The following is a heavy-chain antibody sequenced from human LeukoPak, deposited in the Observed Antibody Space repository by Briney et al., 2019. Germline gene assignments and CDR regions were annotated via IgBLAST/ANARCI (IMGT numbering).Heavy chain of an antibody. V-gene: IGHV3-23*01. Sequence: GGCLRLSCAASGFTFSSYAMSWVRQAPGEGVGWGSAISGSGGSTYYADSVKGRFTISRDNSKNTLYLQMNSLRAEDTAVYYCAKVGDIAVAGFIDYWGQGPLVTVSS. J-gene: IGHJ4*02. CDR1: GFTFSSYA. CDR2: ISGSGGST. D-gene: IGHD6-19*01. CDR3: AKVGDIAVAGFIDY.